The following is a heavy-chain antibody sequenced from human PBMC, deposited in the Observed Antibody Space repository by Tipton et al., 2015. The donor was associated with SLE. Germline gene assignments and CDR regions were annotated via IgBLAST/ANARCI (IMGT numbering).Heavy chain of an antibody. V-gene: IGHV4-61*09. J-gene: IGHJ6*02. CDR2: IHHSGST. Sequence: TLSLTCTVSGDSISSGLYYWSWIRQPAGKGLEWIGEIHHSGSTNCNPSLKSRVTISVDTSNYQVSLNLSSVAAADTAVYYCARGRHIVVVIPGGRDYGLDVWGQGTTVTVSS. CDR1: GDSISSGLYY. CDR3: ARGRHIVVVIPGGRDYGLDV. D-gene: IGHD2-21*01.